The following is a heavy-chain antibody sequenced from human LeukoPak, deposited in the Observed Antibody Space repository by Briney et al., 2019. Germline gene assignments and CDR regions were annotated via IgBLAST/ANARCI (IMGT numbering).Heavy chain of an antibody. V-gene: IGHV3-30*18. D-gene: IGHD1-26*01. CDR1: GFTFNSYS. Sequence: TGGSLRLSCEASGFTFNSYSMNWVRQAPGKGLEWVAVISYDGSNKYYADSVKGRFTISRDNSKNTLYLQMNSLRAEDTVVYYCAKYPARSGEFDHWGQGTLVTVSS. CDR3: AKYPARSGEFDH. J-gene: IGHJ4*02. CDR2: ISYDGSNK.